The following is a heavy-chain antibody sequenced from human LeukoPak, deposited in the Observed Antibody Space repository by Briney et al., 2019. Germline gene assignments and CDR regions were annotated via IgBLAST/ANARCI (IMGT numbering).Heavy chain of an antibody. CDR2: INHSGST. D-gene: IGHD6-19*01. V-gene: IGHV4-34*01. CDR3: AREDSSGWYDENFDY. Sequence: SETLSLTCAVYGGSFSGYYWSWIRQPPGKGLEWIGEINHSGSTNYNPSLKSRVTISVDTSKNQFSLKLSSVTAADTAVYYCAREDSSGWYDENFDYWGQGTLVTVSS. CDR1: GGSFSGYY. J-gene: IGHJ4*02.